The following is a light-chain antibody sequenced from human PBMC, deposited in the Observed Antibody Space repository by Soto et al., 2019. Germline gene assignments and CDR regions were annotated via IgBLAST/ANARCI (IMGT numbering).Light chain of an antibody. V-gene: IGKV1-5*03. CDR1: QRISSW. J-gene: IGKJ1*01. CDR2: KAS. CDR3: EQYNTDST. Sequence: DIPMTQSPSTLSASVGDRVTITCRASQRISSWLAWYQQKPGKAPKLLIYKASSLESGVPSRFSGSGSGTEFTLTISSLQPDDFATYYCEQYNTDSTFGQGTKVEIK.